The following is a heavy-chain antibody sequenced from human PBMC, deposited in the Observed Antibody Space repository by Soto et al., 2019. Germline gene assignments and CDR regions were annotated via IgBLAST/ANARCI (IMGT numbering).Heavy chain of an antibody. V-gene: IGHV3-30*18. CDR2: ISYDGSNK. D-gene: IGHD3-22*01. CDR3: AKDPNCHDTSGYPSEYYFGL. Sequence: QVQLVESGGGVVQPGRSLRLSCAASGFTFSSYGMHWVRQAPGKGLAWVAVISYDGSNKYYADSVKGRFTIARDNSKNTQYLHMNSLRAVDTAVYYCAKDPNCHDTSGYPSEYYFGLRGQGTLLTAYS. J-gene: IGHJ4*02. CDR1: GFTFSSYG.